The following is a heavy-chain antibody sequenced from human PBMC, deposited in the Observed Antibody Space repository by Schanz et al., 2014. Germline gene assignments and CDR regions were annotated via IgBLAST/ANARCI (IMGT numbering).Heavy chain of an antibody. V-gene: IGHV3-23*04. CDR1: GFTFSAHA. D-gene: IGHD2-21*01. CDR3: AKGQLLSYYFDY. J-gene: IGHJ4*02. CDR2: ISSSGGDT. Sequence: EVLLVDSGGGLVQPGGSLRLSCGASGFTFSAHAMSWVRQAPGKGLEWVSAISSSGGDTYYADSVKGRFTISRDNSKNTLYLQMNSLRAEDTAVYYCAKGQLLSYYFDYWGQGTLVTVSS.